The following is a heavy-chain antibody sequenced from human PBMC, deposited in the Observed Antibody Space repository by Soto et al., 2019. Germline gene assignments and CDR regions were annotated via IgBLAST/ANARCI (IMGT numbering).Heavy chain of an antibody. V-gene: IGHV4-39*01. CDR3: ASSSESGWNTFDY. Sequence: SETLSLTCTVSGGSISSSSYYWGWIRQPPGKGLEWIGSIYYSGSTYYNPSLKSRVTISVDTSKNQFSLKLSSVTAADTAVYYCASSSESGWNTFDYWGQGTLVTVSS. CDR2: IYYSGST. J-gene: IGHJ4*02. D-gene: IGHD6-19*01. CDR1: GGSISSSSYY.